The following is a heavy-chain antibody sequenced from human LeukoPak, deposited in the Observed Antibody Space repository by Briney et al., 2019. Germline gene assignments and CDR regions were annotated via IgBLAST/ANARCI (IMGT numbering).Heavy chain of an antibody. CDR3: AKFIKYFEY. CDR2: ISGSGGST. J-gene: IGHJ4*02. Sequence: GGSLRLSCAASGFTFSSCAMSWVRQAPGKGLEWVSAISGSGGSTYYADAVKGRFTISRDNSKNTLYLRMNSLRAEDTAVYYCAKFIKYFEYWGQGTLVTVSS. CDR1: GFTFSSCA. V-gene: IGHV3-23*01.